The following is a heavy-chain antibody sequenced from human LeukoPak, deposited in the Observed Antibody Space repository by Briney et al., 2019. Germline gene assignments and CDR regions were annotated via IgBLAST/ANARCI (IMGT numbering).Heavy chain of an antibody. V-gene: IGHV4-39*01. CDR1: GGSISSSSYY. CDR3: ARVGIAAAGIKNNWFDP. Sequence: SETLSLTCTVSGGSISSSSYYWGWIRQPPGKGLEWIGSFYYSGSTYYNPSLKSRVTISVDTSKNQFSLKLSSVTAADTAVYYCARVGIAAAGIKNNWFDPWGQGTLVTVSS. CDR2: FYYSGST. J-gene: IGHJ5*02. D-gene: IGHD6-13*01.